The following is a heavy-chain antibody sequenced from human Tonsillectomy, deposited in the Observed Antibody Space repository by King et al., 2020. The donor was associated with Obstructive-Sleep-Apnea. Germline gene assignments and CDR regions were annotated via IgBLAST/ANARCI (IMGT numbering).Heavy chain of an antibody. Sequence: VQLVESGGGLVQPGGSLRLSCAASGFTFSSYAMSWVRQAPGKGLEWVSAISGSGGRTYYADSVKGRFTISRDNSKNTLYLQMNSRRAEDTAVYYCAKSLKGVVVAATRYFDYWGQGTLVTVSS. CDR1: GFTFSSYA. V-gene: IGHV3-23*04. CDR2: ISGSGGRT. CDR3: AKSLKGVVVAATRYFDY. J-gene: IGHJ4*02. D-gene: IGHD2-15*01.